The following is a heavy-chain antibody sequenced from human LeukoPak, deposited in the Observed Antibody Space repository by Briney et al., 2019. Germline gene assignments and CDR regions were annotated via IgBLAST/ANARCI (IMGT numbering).Heavy chain of an antibody. CDR3: ASLYSSSAY. J-gene: IGHJ4*02. V-gene: IGHV1-8*01. CDR1: GYTFTSYD. CDR2: MNPNSGNT. Sequence: ASVKVSCKASGYTFTSYDINWVRQATGQGLEWMGWMNPNSGNTGYAQKFQGRVTITADESTSTAYMELSSLRSEDTAVYYCASLYSSSAYWGQGTLVTVSS. D-gene: IGHD6-6*01.